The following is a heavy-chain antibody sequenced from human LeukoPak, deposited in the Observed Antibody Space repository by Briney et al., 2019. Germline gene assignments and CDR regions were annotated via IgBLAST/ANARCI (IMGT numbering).Heavy chain of an antibody. V-gene: IGHV4-59*01. D-gene: IGHD5-12*01. Sequence: PSETLSLTCTVSGGSISSYYWSRIRQPPGKGLEWIGYIYYSGSTSYNPSLKSRVTISVDTSMNQFSLKLLSVTAADTAVYYCAREDSGYDYSPFDFWGQGILVTVSS. CDR2: IYYSGST. CDR1: GGSISSYY. J-gene: IGHJ4*02. CDR3: AREDSGYDYSPFDF.